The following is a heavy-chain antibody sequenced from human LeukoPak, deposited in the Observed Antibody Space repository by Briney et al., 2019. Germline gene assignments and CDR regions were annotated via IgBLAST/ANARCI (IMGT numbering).Heavy chain of an antibody. CDR2: ISSSSRTI. CDR1: GFTFSTYD. CDR3: ARLRYYAMDV. V-gene: IGHV3-48*01. Sequence: GGSLRLSCAASGFTFSTYDMTWVRQAPGKGLEWVSYISSSSRTISYADSVKGRFTISRDNAKNSLYLQMNSLRAEDTAVYYCARLRYYAMDVWGQGTTVTASS. J-gene: IGHJ6*02.